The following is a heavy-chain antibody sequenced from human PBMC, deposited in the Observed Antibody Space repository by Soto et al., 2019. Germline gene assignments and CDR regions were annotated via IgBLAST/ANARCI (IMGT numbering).Heavy chain of an antibody. Sequence: QLQLQESGPGLVKPSETLSLTCTVSGGSISSSSYYWGWIRQPPGKGLEWIGNIYYSRSTYYNPSLTSRVTISVDTSKNQFSLRLSSVTAADTAVYYCARRQSSPWFDPWGQGTLVTVSS. CDR1: GGSISSSSYY. CDR3: ARRQSSPWFDP. J-gene: IGHJ5*02. V-gene: IGHV4-39*01. CDR2: IYYSRST. D-gene: IGHD2-15*01.